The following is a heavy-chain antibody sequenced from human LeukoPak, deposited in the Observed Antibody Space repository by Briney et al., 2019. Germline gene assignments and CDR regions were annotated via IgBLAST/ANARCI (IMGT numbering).Heavy chain of an antibody. J-gene: IGHJ4*02. CDR3: ARDNYGGNLDY. D-gene: IGHD4-23*01. V-gene: IGHV3-53*01. CDR2: IYTGGST. CDR1: GFTVSSTY. Sequence: PGGSLRLSCAASGFTVSSTYMSWVRQAPGKGLEWVSVIYTGGSTYYADSVKGRFTISRDNPKNTLYLQMNSLRAEDTAVYYCARDNYGGNLDYWGQRTQVTVSS.